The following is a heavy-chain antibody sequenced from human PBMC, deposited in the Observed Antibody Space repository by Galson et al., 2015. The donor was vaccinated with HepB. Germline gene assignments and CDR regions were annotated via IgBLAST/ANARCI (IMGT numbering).Heavy chain of an antibody. Sequence: SLRLSCAASGFTFSSYAMHWVRQAPGKGLEFVSAISDNGGNTYYADSVKGRFTISRDNSKNTLYLQMSGLSAEDTALYYCVKSPYSSGSSWGQGTLVTVSS. CDR2: ISDNGGNT. CDR1: GFTFSSYA. D-gene: IGHD6-25*01. V-gene: IGHV3-64D*06. J-gene: IGHJ4*02. CDR3: VKSPYSSGSS.